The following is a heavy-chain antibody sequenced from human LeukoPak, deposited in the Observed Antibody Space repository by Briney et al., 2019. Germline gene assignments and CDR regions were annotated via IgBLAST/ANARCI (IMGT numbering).Heavy chain of an antibody. D-gene: IGHD4-23*01. J-gene: IGHJ6*03. CDR2: ISAYNGNT. Sequence: ASVTVSCTASGYTFTSYGISWVRQAPGQGLEWMGWISAYNGNTNYAQKLQGRVTMTTDTSTSTAYTELRSLRSDDTAVYYCAGDPGAGGKPYYYYCYDMGVWGKGTTVTVSS. CDR1: GYTFTSYG. V-gene: IGHV1-18*01. CDR3: AGDPGAGGKPYYYYCYDMGV.